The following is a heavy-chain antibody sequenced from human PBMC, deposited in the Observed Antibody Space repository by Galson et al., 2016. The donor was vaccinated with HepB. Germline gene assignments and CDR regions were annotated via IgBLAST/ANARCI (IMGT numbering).Heavy chain of an antibody. J-gene: IGHJ6*02. Sequence: ETLSLTCTVSGGSISSYYWSWIRQPPGKGLEWIGYIYYSGSTNYNPSLKSRVTISVDTSKNQFSLELSSVTAADTAVYYCARHLDPQSESYYYYYYGMDVWGQGTTVTVSS. CDR3: ARHLDPQSESYYYYYYGMDV. D-gene: IGHD1-14*01. CDR2: IYYSGST. CDR1: GGSISSYY. V-gene: IGHV4-59*08.